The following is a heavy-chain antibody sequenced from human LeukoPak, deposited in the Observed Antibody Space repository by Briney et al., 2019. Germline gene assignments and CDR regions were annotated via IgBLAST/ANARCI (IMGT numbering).Heavy chain of an antibody. J-gene: IGHJ4*02. CDR2: INPNSGGT. V-gene: IGHV1-2*02. CDR1: GYTFTGYY. Sequence: ASVKVSCKASGYTFTGYYMRWVRQAPGQGLEWMGWINPNSGGTNYAQKFQGRVTMTRDTSISTAYMELSRLRSDDTAVYYCARGRLGSGIAARPDVTFDYWGQGTLVTVSS. D-gene: IGHD6-6*01. CDR3: ARGRLGSGIAARPDVTFDY.